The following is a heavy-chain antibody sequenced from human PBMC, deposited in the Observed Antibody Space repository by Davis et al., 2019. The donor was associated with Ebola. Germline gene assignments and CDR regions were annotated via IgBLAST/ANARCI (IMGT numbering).Heavy chain of an antibody. Sequence: SQTLSLTCYISGDSVPCNTAAWTWTRQSPSRGLEWLGWTYYRSKWSTDYAESVKSRMSINPDTSKNQFSLQVNSVTPEDTAVYYCARYSDWLYAMDVWGQGTTVTVS. CDR1: GDSVPCNTAA. D-gene: IGHD3-9*01. J-gene: IGHJ6*02. CDR3: ARYSDWLYAMDV. CDR2: TYYRSKWST. V-gene: IGHV6-1*01.